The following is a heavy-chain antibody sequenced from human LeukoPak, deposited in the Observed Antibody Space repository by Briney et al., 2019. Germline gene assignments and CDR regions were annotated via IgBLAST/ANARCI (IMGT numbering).Heavy chain of an antibody. J-gene: IGHJ5*02. CDR3: ARRRVTMVRGAVWFDP. CDR2: INHSGST. D-gene: IGHD3-10*01. Sequence: SDTLSLTCAVYGGSFSGYYWSWIRQPPGKGLEWIGEINHSGSTNYNPSLKSRVTISVDTSKNQFSLKLSSVTAADTAVYYCARRRVTMVRGAVWFDPWGQGTLVTVSS. CDR1: GGSFSGYY. V-gene: IGHV4-34*01.